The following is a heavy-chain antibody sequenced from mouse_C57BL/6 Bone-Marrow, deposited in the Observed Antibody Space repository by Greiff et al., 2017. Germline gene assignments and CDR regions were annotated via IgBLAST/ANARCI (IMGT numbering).Heavy chain of an antibody. V-gene: IGHV14-4*01. CDR3: TRTLYYFDY. CDR1: GFNIKDDY. CDR2: IDPENGDT. Sequence: EVKLVESGAELVRPGASVKLSCTASGFNIKDDYMHWVKQRPEQGLEWIGWIDPENGDTEYASKFQGKATITADTSSNTAYLQLSSLTSEDTAVXYCTRTLYYFDYWGQGTTLTVSS. D-gene: IGHD6-2*01. J-gene: IGHJ2*01.